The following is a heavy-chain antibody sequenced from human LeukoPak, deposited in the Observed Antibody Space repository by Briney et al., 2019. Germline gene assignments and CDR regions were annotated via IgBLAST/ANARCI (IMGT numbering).Heavy chain of an antibody. CDR3: VRVSPGYGAYDFD. D-gene: IGHD5-12*01. CDR2: LKEDGSAK. J-gene: IGHJ4*02. Sequence: GGSLRLSCAASGFTFSXXXXXXXXXAXXXXXXXXANLKEDGSAKYYVDSVKGRFTISRDXAXXSLYLQMKNLSAGDTAVYYCVRVSPGYGAYDFDWGQGTLVTVSS. CDR1: GFTFSXXX. V-gene: IGHV3-7*01.